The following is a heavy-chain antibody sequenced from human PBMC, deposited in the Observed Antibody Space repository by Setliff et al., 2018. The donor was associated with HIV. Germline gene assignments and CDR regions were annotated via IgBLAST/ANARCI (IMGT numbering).Heavy chain of an antibody. CDR2: IKQDGSEK. CDR1: GFTVTTYW. CDR3: ARHPYGVFDY. V-gene: IGHV3-7*01. D-gene: IGHD3-3*01. Sequence: GGSLRLSWAASGFTVTTYWMSWVRQAPGKGLEWVANIKQDGSEKYYLDSVKGRFTISRDNAKNSLYLQMNSLRAEDTAVYYCARHPYGVFDYWGQGTLVTVSS. J-gene: IGHJ4*02.